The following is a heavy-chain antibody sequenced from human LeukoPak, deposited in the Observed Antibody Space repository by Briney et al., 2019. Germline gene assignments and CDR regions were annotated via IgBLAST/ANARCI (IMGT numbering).Heavy chain of an antibody. D-gene: IGHD6-19*01. Sequence: GGSLRLSCAASGFTVSSNYMSWVRQAPEKGLEWVSIIYSGGSTYYADSVKGRFTISRDNSKNTLYLQMNSLRAEDTAVYYCAREPVAGYYYYGMDVWGQGTTVTVSS. CDR2: IYSGGST. V-gene: IGHV3-66*01. CDR3: AREPVAGYYYYGMDV. CDR1: GFTVSSNY. J-gene: IGHJ6*02.